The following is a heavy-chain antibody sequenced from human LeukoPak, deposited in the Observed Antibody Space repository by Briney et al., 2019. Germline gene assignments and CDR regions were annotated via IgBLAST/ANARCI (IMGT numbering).Heavy chain of an antibody. V-gene: IGHV4-59*01. Sequence: PSETLSLTCTVSGGSISSSYWSWIRQPPGKGLEWIGYINYGGSTNYNPSLKSRVTISVDTSKNQFSLRLTSVTAADTSVYYCATYSSGWFQFDCWGQGTLVTVSS. CDR2: INYGGST. D-gene: IGHD6-19*01. J-gene: IGHJ4*02. CDR3: ATYSSGWFQFDC. CDR1: GGSISSSY.